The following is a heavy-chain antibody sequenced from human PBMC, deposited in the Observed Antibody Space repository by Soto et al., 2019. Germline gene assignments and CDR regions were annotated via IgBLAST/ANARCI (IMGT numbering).Heavy chain of an antibody. D-gene: IGHD6-13*01. CDR3: ARDTAGYSSSWYKFYWFDP. CDR2: ISAYNGNT. J-gene: IGHJ5*02. Sequence: ASVKVSCKASGYTFTSYGISWVRQAPGQGLEWMGWISAYNGNTNYSQKFQGRVTMTTDTSASTAYMELSSLRSEDTAVYYCARDTAGYSSSWYKFYWFDPWGQGTLVTAPQ. V-gene: IGHV1-18*01. CDR1: GYTFTSYG.